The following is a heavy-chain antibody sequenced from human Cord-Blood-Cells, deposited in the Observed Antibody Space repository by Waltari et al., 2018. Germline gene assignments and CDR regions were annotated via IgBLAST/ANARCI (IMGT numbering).Heavy chain of an antibody. V-gene: IGHV4-34*01. CDR3: ARQGGYYYGSGSYGY. CDR1: GGSFGGYY. J-gene: IGHJ4*02. CDR2: INHSGST. D-gene: IGHD3-10*01. Sequence: QVQLQQGGAGLLQPSETLSLTCAVYGGSFGGYYWSWSRQPPGKGLEGIGEINHSGSTNYNPSLKSRVTISVDTSKNQFSLKLSSVTAADTAVYYCARQGGYYYGSGSYGYWGQGTLVTVSS.